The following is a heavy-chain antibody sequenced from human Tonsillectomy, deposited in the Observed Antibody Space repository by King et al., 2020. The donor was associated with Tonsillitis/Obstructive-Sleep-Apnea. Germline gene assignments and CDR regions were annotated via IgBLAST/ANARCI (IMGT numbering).Heavy chain of an antibody. CDR1: GYTFTSYY. Sequence: VQLVQSGAEVKKPGASVKVACKASGYTFTSYYMHWVRQAPGQELEWMGIINPSGGSTSYAQKFQGRVTMTRDTSTSTVYMELSSLRSEDTAVYYCARDKRWSGYYTGGFDYWGQGTLVTVSS. D-gene: IGHD3-3*01. V-gene: IGHV1-46*01. CDR3: ARDKRWSGYYTGGFDY. CDR2: INPSGGST. J-gene: IGHJ4*02.